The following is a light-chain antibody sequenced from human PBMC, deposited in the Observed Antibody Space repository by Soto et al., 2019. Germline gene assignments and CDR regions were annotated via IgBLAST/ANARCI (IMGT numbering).Light chain of an antibody. J-gene: IGLJ7*01. CDR1: SSNIGAGYD. CDR2: GNS. V-gene: IGLV1-40*01. Sequence: QSVLTQPPSVSGAPGQRVTISCTGSSSNIGAGYDVHWYQQLLGTAPKLLIYGNSNRPSGVPDRFSGYKSGTSASLAITGLQAEAEADSSCQSYDSSLSGSVFGGGTQLTVL. CDR3: QSYDSSLSGSV.